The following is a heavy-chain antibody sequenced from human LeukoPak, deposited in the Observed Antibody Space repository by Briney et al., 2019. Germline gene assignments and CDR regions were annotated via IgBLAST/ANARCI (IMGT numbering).Heavy chain of an antibody. D-gene: IGHD2-2*01. Sequence: GASVKVSCKASGYTFTSYGISWVRQAPGQGLEWMGWMNPNSGNTGYAQKFQGRVTITRNTSISTAYMELSSLRSEDTAVYYCARGLGYCSSTSCWTPFDAFDIWGQGTMVTVSS. J-gene: IGHJ3*02. CDR1: GYTFTSYG. CDR2: MNPNSGNT. V-gene: IGHV1-8*03. CDR3: ARGLGYCSSTSCWTPFDAFDI.